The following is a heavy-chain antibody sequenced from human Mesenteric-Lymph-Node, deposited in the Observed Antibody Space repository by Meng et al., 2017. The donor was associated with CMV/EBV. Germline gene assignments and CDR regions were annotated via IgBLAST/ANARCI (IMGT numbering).Heavy chain of an antibody. V-gene: IGHV3-21*04. Sequence: GGSLRLSCAASGFTFSSYDMNWVRQAPGKGLEWVSSISSGSTSMYYADSVKGRFTISRDNAKNPLYLQMDSLRAEDTAFYYCATYDSSGYNEDYWGQGTLVTVSS. CDR1: GFTFSSYD. J-gene: IGHJ4*02. CDR2: ISSGSTSM. CDR3: ATYDSSGYNEDY. D-gene: IGHD3-22*01.